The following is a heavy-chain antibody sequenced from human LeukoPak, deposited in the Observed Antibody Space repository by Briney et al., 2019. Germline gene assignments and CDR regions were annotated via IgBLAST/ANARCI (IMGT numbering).Heavy chain of an antibody. CDR2: INPNGGGT. V-gene: IGHV1-2*02. CDR3: ARRYFVSGSYYTDY. Sequence: ASVKVSCKAAGYTFTGYYMHWVRQAPGQGLEWMGWINPNGGGTNYAQKFQGRVTMTRDTSITTAYMELSRLRSDDTAVYYCARRYFVSGSYYTDYWGQGTLVTVSS. D-gene: IGHD3-10*01. CDR1: GYTFTGYY. J-gene: IGHJ4*02.